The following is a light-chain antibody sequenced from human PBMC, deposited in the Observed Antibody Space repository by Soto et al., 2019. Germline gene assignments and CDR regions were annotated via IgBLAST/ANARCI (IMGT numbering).Light chain of an antibody. V-gene: IGLV2-11*01. Sequence: QSALTQPRSVSGSPGQSVTISCTGTSSDFGGYNYVSWYQQHPGKAPKLMIYDVNKRPSGVPDRFSGSKSGNTASLTISGLQAEDEADYYCQTWHSSTENVFGTGTKLTVL. CDR1: SSDFGGYNY. CDR3: QTWHSSTENV. J-gene: IGLJ1*01. CDR2: DVN.